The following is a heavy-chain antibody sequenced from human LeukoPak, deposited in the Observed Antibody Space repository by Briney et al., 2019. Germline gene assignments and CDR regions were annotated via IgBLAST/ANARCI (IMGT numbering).Heavy chain of an antibody. Sequence: GGSLRLSCAASGYTVSDNNMIWVRQAPGKGLEWVSTLHRDGSVRYADSVNGRFTISRDDSKNTLSLQMSSLRDEDTAVYYCVRVHGGGYWGQGTLVTVSS. CDR1: GYTVSDNN. CDR3: VRVHGGGY. J-gene: IGHJ4*02. V-gene: IGHV3-53*01. D-gene: IGHD3-16*01. CDR2: LHRDGSV.